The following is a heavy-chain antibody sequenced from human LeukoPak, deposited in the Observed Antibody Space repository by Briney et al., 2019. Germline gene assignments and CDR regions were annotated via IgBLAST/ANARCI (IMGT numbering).Heavy chain of an antibody. CDR3: ARRITMVRGVIRVTPFFDY. CDR1: GFTFDDYG. D-gene: IGHD3-10*01. J-gene: IGHJ4*02. Sequence: GGSLRLSCAASGFTFDDYGMSWVRQAPGKGLEWVSGINWNGGSTGYADSVKGRFTISRDNAKNSLYLQMNSLRAEGTALYYCARRITMVRGVIRVTPFFDYWGQGTLVTVSS. V-gene: IGHV3-20*04. CDR2: INWNGGST.